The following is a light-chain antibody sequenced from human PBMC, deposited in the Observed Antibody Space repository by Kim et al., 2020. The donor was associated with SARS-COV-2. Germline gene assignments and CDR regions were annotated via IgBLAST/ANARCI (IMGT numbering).Light chain of an antibody. CDR2: DVS. CDR3: RSYTSRSPRLL. Sequence: QSALTQPATVSGSPGQSITISCTGTSSDVGGYNYVSWHQQHPGKAPKLMIYDVSNRPSGGSNRFSGSKSGNTSSLTISGLQAEDGADYCCRSYTSRSPRLLVGG. J-gene: IGLJ7*01. V-gene: IGLV2-14*03. CDR1: SSDVGGYNY.